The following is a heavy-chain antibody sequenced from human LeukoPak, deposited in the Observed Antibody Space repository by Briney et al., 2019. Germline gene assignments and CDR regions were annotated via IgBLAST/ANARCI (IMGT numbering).Heavy chain of an antibody. V-gene: IGHV3-23*01. D-gene: IGHD6-13*01. CDR1: GFGVSSNY. CDR2: INDGGGNT. CDR3: AKLIHPYTSSWYPFDS. J-gene: IGHJ4*02. Sequence: GGSLRLSCATSGFGVSSNYMSWVRQAPGRGLEWVSIINDGGGNTYYADSVKGRFTISRDNSKNTLYLQMNSLRAEDTAIYYCAKLIHPYTSSWYPFDSWGQGTLVTVSS.